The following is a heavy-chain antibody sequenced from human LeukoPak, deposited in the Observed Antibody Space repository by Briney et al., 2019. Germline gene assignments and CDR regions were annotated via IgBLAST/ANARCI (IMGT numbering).Heavy chain of an antibody. CDR3: ARADSSSWFSSRYYFDY. Sequence: ASVKVSCKASGYTFTGHYMHWVRQAPGQGLEWMGWINPNSGGTNYAQKFQGRVTMTRDTSISTAYMELSRLRSDDTAVYYCARADSSSWFSSRYYFDYWGQGTLVTVSS. J-gene: IGHJ4*02. CDR2: INPNSGGT. V-gene: IGHV1-2*02. D-gene: IGHD6-13*01. CDR1: GYTFTGHY.